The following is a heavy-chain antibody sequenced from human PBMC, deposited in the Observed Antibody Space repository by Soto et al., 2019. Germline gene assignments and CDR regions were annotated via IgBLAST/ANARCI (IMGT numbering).Heavy chain of an antibody. CDR1: GFTISGKKY. V-gene: IGHV3-53*01. CDR3: ATWHEREHAYDV. D-gene: IGHD1-1*01. CDR2: LYDVDGS. Sequence: GGSLRLSCAAFGFTISGKKYVAWVRQAPGKGLEWVSALYDVDGSFYADSVKGRFTTSSDSSKTTVYLQMNDLRPDDTAVYYCATWHEREHAYDVWGQGTTVTVSS. J-gene: IGHJ3*01.